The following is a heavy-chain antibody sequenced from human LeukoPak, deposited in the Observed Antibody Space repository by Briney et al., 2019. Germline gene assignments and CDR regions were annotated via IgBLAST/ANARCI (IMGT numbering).Heavy chain of an antibody. D-gene: IGHD1-7*01. V-gene: IGHV3-23*01. CDR2: ISGSGGST. J-gene: IGHJ4*02. Sequence: GGSLRLSCAASGFTLSSYAMSWVRQAPGKGLEWVSGISGSGGSTYYADSVKGRFTISRDNSKNTLYLQMNSLRAEDTAVYYCAKDIGSLISRTLDTWGQGTLVTVSS. CDR3: AKDIGSLISRTLDT. CDR1: GFTLSSYA.